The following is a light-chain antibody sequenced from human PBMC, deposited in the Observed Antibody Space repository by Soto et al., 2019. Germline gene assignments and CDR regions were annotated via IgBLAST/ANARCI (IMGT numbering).Light chain of an antibody. Sequence: QSVLTQPAPVSGSPGQSITISCTGTNSDVGSYNLVSWYQQHPGKAPKLVIYKGSKRPSGVSNRFSGSKSGNTASLTISGLQAEDEADYYCCSYAGSITFYVFGTGTKVTVL. V-gene: IGLV2-23*01. CDR1: NSDVGSYNL. J-gene: IGLJ1*01. CDR2: KGS. CDR3: CSYAGSITFYV.